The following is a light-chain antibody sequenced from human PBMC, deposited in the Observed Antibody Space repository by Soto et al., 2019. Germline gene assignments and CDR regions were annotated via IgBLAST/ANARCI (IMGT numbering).Light chain of an antibody. CDR2: DAS. J-gene: IGKJ1*01. CDR1: QNVNSW. V-gene: IGKV1-5*01. Sequence: DIQMTQSPSTLSASVGDRVTITCRASQNVNSWVAWYQQKPGKAPKFLSYDASKLESGVPSRFSGRGSGTDFTLTISSLQPDDFATYFCQRYNSNSRTFGQGTRV. CDR3: QRYNSNSRT.